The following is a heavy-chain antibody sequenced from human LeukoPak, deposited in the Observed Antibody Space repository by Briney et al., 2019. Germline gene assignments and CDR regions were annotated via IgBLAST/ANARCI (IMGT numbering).Heavy chain of an antibody. D-gene: IGHD3-10*01. CDR1: GGSFSGYY. V-gene: IGHV4-34*01. CDR2: INHSGST. Sequence: PSETLSLTCAVYGGSFSGYYWSWIRQPPGKGLEWIGEINHSGSTNYNPSLKSRVTISVDTSKNQFSLKLSSVTAADTAVYYCAIIYGSGSYSDYWGQGTLVTVSS. CDR3: AIIYGSGSYSDY. J-gene: IGHJ4*02.